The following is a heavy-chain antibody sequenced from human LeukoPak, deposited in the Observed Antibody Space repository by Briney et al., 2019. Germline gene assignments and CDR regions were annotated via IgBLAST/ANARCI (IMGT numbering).Heavy chain of an antibody. D-gene: IGHD3-22*01. J-gene: IGHJ6*02. Sequence: PGGSLRLSCAASGFTFSSYSMNWVRQAPGKGLEWVSSISSSSSYIYYADSVKGRFTISRDNAKNSLYLQVNSLRAEDTAVYYCARERLPDYYGSSGYQYYYYGMDVWGQGTTVTVSS. CDR3: ARERLPDYYGSSGYQYYYYGMDV. CDR2: ISSSSSYI. CDR1: GFTFSSYS. V-gene: IGHV3-21*01.